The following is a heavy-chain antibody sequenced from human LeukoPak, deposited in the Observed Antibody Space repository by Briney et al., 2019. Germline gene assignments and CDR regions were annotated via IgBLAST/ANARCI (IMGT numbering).Heavy chain of an antibody. D-gene: IGHD1-26*01. V-gene: IGHV4-59*01. J-gene: IGHJ4*02. Sequence: SETLSLTCTVSGGSISSYYWSWIRQPPGKGLEWIGYIYYSGSTNYNPSLKSRVTISVDTSKNQFSLKLSSVTAADTAVYYCARDVNSGSYAVWGQGTLVTASS. CDR1: GGSISSYY. CDR3: ARDVNSGSYAV. CDR2: IYYSGST.